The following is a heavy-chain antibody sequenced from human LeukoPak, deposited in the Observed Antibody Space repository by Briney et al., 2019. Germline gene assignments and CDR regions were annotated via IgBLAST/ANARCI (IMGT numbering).Heavy chain of an antibody. J-gene: IGHJ6*03. V-gene: IGHV4-39*01. CDR3: ARARTEEYQLGWSYYMDV. CDR2: IWYSGST. Sequence: PSETLSLTCTVSGDSIYNSNYYWGWVRQSPRTGLEWIGSIWYSGSTFHNPSLKSRVTLSVDTSRDQFSLNLTSVTAADTAMYYCARARTEEYQLGWSYYMDVRGKGTTVTVSS. CDR1: GDSIYNSNYY. D-gene: IGHD6-6*01.